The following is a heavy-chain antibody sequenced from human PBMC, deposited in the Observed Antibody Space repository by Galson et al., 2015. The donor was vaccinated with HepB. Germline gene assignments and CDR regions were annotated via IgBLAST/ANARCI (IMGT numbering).Heavy chain of an antibody. CDR3: ARGGDIIDY. CDR2: ISTYHGNT. V-gene: IGHV1-18*01. J-gene: IGHJ4*02. D-gene: IGHD3-10*01. CDR1: GYTFTSYG. Sequence: KASGYTFTSYGLSWVRQAPGQGLEWMGWISTYHGNTNYAQNLQGRVTMTRDTSTSTAYMELRSLTSDDTAVYYCARGGDIIDYWGQGTLVTVSS.